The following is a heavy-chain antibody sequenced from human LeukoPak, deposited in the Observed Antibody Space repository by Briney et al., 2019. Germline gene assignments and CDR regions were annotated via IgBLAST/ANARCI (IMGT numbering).Heavy chain of an antibody. J-gene: IGHJ4*02. CDR2: ISYDGGNN. CDR1: GLTFSSHG. D-gene: IGHD6-19*01. V-gene: IGHV3-30*18. CDR3: AKAPGRSGWYEGFDY. Sequence: PGGSLRLSCAASGLTFSSHGMHWVRQAPGKGLEWVAVISYDGGNNFYADSVKGRFTISRDNSKNTLHLEMNSLRPEDTAVYYCAKAPGRSGWYEGFDYWGQGTLVSVSS.